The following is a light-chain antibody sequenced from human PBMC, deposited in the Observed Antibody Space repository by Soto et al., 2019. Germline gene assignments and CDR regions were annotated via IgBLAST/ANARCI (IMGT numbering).Light chain of an antibody. CDR2: GAS. V-gene: IGKV3-20*01. CDR1: QRVSSGY. J-gene: IGKJ1*01. CDR3: QQYGNSPRT. Sequence: EIVLTQSPGTLSLSPGERATLSCRASQRVSSGYLAWYQHKPGQPPRLLIYGASSRATGIPDRFSGSGSATDFTLTISRLEPEDFAVYYCQQYGNSPRTFGQGTKVEIK.